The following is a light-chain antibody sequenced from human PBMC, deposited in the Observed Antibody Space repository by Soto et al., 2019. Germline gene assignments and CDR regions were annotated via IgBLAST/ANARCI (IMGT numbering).Light chain of an antibody. V-gene: IGKV1-39*01. CDR2: AAS. CDR1: QSISSY. Sequence: DIQMTQSPSSLSASVGDRVTITCRASQSISSYLNWYQQKPGKAPKLLIYAASSLQSGVPSRFSGSGSGTDFTLAISSLQPEDFATYYCHQAHTFPYTFGPGTKVDMK. J-gene: IGKJ3*01. CDR3: HQAHTFPYT.